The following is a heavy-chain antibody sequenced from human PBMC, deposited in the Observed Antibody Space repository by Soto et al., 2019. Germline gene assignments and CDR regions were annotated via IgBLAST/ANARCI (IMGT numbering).Heavy chain of an antibody. CDR1: GYTFTGYY. CDR3: ARGFRNDSSGYYFY. V-gene: IGHV1-2*02. CDR2: INPNSGGT. J-gene: IGHJ4*01. D-gene: IGHD3-22*01. Sequence: ASVKVSCKASGYTFTGYYMHWVRQAPVQGLEWMGWINPNSGGTNYAQKFQGRVTMTRDTSISTAYMELSRLRSDDTAVYYCARGFRNDSSGYYFYWGQEPWSPS.